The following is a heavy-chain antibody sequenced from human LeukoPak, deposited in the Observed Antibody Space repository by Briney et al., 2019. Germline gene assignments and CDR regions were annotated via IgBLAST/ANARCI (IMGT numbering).Heavy chain of an antibody. CDR3: ARYVVYVSRKYFFDY. CDR1: GGSVSSTAYD. Sequence: SETLSLTCTVFGGSVSSTAYDWSGIRQPPGKGLEWIASINYSGSTYYNPSLKSRVTISVDTSENQFSLKLSSVTAADTAAYYSARYVVYVSRKYFFDYWGQGTLVTVSS. J-gene: IGHJ4*02. D-gene: IGHD2-8*01. CDR2: INYSGST. V-gene: IGHV4-39*01.